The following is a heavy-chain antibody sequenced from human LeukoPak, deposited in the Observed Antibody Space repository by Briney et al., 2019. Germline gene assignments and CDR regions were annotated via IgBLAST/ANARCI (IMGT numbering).Heavy chain of an antibody. CDR2: IRSKANSYAT. V-gene: IGHV3-73*01. CDR1: GFTFSGSA. Sequence: GGSLRLSCAASGFTFSGSAMHWVRQASGKGLEWVGRIRSKANSYATAYAASVKGRFTISRDDSKNTAYLQMNSPKTEDTAVYYCTRMGLVVVTANSDYWGQGTLVTVSS. J-gene: IGHJ4*02. CDR3: TRMGLVVVTANSDY. D-gene: IGHD2-21*02.